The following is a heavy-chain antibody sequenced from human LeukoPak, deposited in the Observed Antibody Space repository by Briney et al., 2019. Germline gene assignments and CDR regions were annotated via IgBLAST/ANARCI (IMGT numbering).Heavy chain of an antibody. V-gene: IGHV3-74*01. CDR1: GFTFSSYA. J-gene: IGHJ4*02. Sequence: GGSLRLSCAASGFTFSSYAMSWVRQAPGKGLVWVSRINPDGTTTSYADSVKGRFTISRDNAKDTVYLQMNSLRAEDTAVYYCARVSIGWYSFDYWGQGTLVTVSS. CDR2: INPDGTTT. D-gene: IGHD6-19*01. CDR3: ARVSIGWYSFDY.